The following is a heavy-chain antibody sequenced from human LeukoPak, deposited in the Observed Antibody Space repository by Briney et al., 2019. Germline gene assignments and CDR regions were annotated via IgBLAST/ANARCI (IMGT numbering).Heavy chain of an antibody. V-gene: IGHV3-53*01. J-gene: IGHJ4*02. D-gene: IGHD2-21*01. CDR3: TRGGGGSFPHY. CDR1: GFTVSSNF. Sequence: GGSLRLSCAASGFTVSSNFLSWVRQPPGKGLEWVSDIYSGGSTYYADSVKGRFTISRDNSKNTLYLQMNSLRAEDTAVYYCTRGGGGSFPHYWGQRTLVTVSS. CDR2: IYSGGST.